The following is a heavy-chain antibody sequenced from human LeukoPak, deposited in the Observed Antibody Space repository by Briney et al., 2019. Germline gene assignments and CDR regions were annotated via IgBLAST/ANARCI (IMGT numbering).Heavy chain of an antibody. Sequence: GGSLRLSCAVSGFTFSNYDMNWVRQAPGKGLEWVSSISSGSSYIYYTDSVKGRFTISRDNAKNSLYLQMNSLRAEDTAVYYCAREDASAFDIWGQGTMVTVSS. CDR2: ISSGSSYI. V-gene: IGHV3-21*01. D-gene: IGHD2-2*01. CDR1: GFTFSNYD. CDR3: AREDASAFDI. J-gene: IGHJ3*02.